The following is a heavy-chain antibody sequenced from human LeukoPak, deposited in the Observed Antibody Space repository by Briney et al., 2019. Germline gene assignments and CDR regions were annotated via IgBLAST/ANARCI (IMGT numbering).Heavy chain of an antibody. CDR2: TNPNSGNT. D-gene: IGHD2-2*01. J-gene: IGHJ5*02. CDR3: ARCYCSSTSCYLYWFDP. Sequence: ASVKVSCKASGYTFTSYDINWVRQATGQGLEWMGWTNPNSGNTGYAQKFQGRVTMTRNTSISTAYMELSSLRSEDTAVYYCARCYCSSTSCYLYWFDPWGQGTLVTVSS. V-gene: IGHV1-8*01. CDR1: GYTFTSYD.